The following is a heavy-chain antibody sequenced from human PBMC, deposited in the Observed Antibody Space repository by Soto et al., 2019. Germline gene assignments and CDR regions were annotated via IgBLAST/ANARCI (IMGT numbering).Heavy chain of an antibody. J-gene: IGHJ3*02. CDR2: ISGSGGST. D-gene: IGHD6-13*01. CDR3: AKDFGPLAADTMGAFDI. CDR1: GFTFSSYA. Sequence: GGSLRLSCAASGFTFSSYAMSWVRQAPVKGLEWVSAISGSGGSTYYADSVKGRFTISRDNSKNTLYLQMNSLRAEGTAVYYCAKDFGPLAADTMGAFDIWGQGTMVTGSS. V-gene: IGHV3-23*01.